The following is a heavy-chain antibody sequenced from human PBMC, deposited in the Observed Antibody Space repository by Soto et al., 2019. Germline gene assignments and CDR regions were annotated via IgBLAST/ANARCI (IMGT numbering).Heavy chain of an antibody. Sequence: GASVKVSCKASGYTFTSYYMHWVRQAPGQGLEWMGIINPSGGSTSYAQKFQGRVTMTRDTSTSTVYMELSSLRSEDTAVYYCARDSLTLSKQQLGRGWFDPWGQGTLVTVSS. J-gene: IGHJ5*02. CDR3: ARDSLTLSKQQLGRGWFDP. CDR2: INPSGGST. V-gene: IGHV1-46*01. CDR1: GYTFTSYY. D-gene: IGHD6-13*01.